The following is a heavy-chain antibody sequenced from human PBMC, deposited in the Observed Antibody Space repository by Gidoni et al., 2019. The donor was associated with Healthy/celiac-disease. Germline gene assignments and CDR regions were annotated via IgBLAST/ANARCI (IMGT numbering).Heavy chain of an antibody. CDR3: ARDRYGVATVTHFDY. CDR2: ISSSSSYI. Sequence: EVQLVESGGGLVKPGGSLRLSCAASGFTFSSYSMNWVRQAPGKGLEWVSSISSSSSYIYYADSVKGRFTISRDNAKNSLYLQMNSLRAEDTAVYYCARDRYGVATVTHFDYWGQGTLVTVSS. CDR1: GFTFSSYS. J-gene: IGHJ4*02. V-gene: IGHV3-21*01. D-gene: IGHD4-17*01.